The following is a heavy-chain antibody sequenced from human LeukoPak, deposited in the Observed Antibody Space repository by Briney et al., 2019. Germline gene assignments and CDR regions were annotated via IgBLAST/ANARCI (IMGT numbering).Heavy chain of an antibody. J-gene: IGHJ4*02. V-gene: IGHV4-34*01. D-gene: IGHD3-16*01. CDR1: GGSFRGYY. CDR2: INHSGST. CDR3: ALILRISDFDY. Sequence: SETLSLTCAVYGGSFRGYYWSWIRQPPGKGLEWIGEINHSGSTNYNPSLKSRVTISVDTSKNQFSLKLSSVTAADTAVYYCALILRISDFDYWGQGTLVTVSS.